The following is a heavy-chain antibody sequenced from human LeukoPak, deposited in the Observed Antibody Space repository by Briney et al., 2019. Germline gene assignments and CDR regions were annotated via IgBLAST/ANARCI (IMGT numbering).Heavy chain of an antibody. V-gene: IGHV3-30*04. J-gene: IGHJ4*02. CDR3: ARVKESNYDILTGVDY. CDR1: GFTFSSYA. Sequence: TGGSLRLSCAASGFTFSSYAMHWVRQAPGKGLEWVAVISYDGSNKYYADSVKGRFTISRDNSKNTLYLQMNSLRAEGTAVYYCARVKESNYDILTGVDYWGQGTLVTVSS. CDR2: ISYDGSNK. D-gene: IGHD3-9*01.